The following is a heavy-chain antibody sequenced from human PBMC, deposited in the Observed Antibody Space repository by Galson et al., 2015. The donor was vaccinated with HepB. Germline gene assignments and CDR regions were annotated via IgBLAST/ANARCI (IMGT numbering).Heavy chain of an antibody. V-gene: IGHV3-33*01. J-gene: IGHJ4*02. Sequence: SLRLSCAASGFTFSSYGMHWVRQAPGKGLEWVAVIWYDGSNKYYADSVKGRFTISRDNSKNTLYLQMNSLRAEDTAVYYCARESKGRVGALDYWGQGTLVTVSS. CDR3: ARESKGRVGALDY. CDR1: GFTFSSYG. CDR2: IWYDGSNK. D-gene: IGHD1-26*01.